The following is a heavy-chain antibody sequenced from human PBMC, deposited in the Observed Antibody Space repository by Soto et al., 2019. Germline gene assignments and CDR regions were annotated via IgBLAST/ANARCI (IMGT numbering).Heavy chain of an antibody. CDR3: ARDGEDVLRNIPGDAFDI. CDR1: GFTFNSYA. D-gene: IGHD3-3*01. J-gene: IGHJ3*02. Sequence: PGGSLRLSCAASGFTFNSYAMHWVRQAPGKGLEWVAVISYDGDKKYYADSVKGRFTISRDNSKNTLYLQMNSLRAEDTAVYFCARDGEDVLRNIPGDAFDIWGQGTMVTVSS. CDR2: ISYDGDKK. V-gene: IGHV3-30-3*01.